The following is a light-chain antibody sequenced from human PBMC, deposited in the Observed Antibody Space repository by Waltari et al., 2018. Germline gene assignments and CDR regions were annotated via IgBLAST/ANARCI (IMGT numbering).Light chain of an antibody. CDR2: GAS. J-gene: IGKJ2*01. Sequence: DIQMTQSPSSLSASVGDRVTITCRASQSISTYLHWYQQKPGKAPKLLIYGASNSQSGVPSRFSGSGSGTDFTLTISSLQPEDFATYFCQQSYGTPYRAFGQGTRLEIK. V-gene: IGKV1-39*01. CDR3: QQSYGTPYRA. CDR1: QSISTY.